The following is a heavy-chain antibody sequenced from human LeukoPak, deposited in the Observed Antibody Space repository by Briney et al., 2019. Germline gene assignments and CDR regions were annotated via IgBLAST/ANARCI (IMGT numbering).Heavy chain of an antibody. D-gene: IGHD6-13*01. CDR3: ARGSGAAGTFIDF. CDR2: INPGGGST. J-gene: IGHJ4*02. V-gene: IGHV1-46*01. CDR1: GYSFTSHY. Sequence: GASVKVSCKASGYSFTSHYMHWVRQAPGQGLEWMGIINPGGGSTSYAQKFQGRVTMTRDTSTSTVYMGLSSLRSEDTAVYYCARGSGAAGTFIDFWGQGTLVTVSS.